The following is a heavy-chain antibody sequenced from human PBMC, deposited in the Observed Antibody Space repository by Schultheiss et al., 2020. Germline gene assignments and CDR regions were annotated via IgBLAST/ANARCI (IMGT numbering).Heavy chain of an antibody. CDR2: ISSSSSYI. D-gene: IGHD3-10*01. J-gene: IGHJ6*02. CDR3: ARVDELWFGESMTPRYYYYGMDV. CDR1: GFTFSSHW. Sequence: GGSLRLSCVASGFTFSSHWMHWVRQAPGKGLEWVSSISSSSSYIYYADSVKGRFTISRDNAKNSLYLQMNSLRAEDTAVYYCARVDELWFGESMTPRYYYYGMDVWGQGTTVTVSS. V-gene: IGHV3-21*01.